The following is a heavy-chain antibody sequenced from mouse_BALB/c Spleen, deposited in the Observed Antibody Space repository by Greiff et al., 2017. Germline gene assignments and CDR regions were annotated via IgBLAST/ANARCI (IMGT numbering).Heavy chain of an antibody. D-gene: IGHD2-2*01. CDR1: GFSLTSYG. J-gene: IGHJ4*01. Sequence: VMLVESGPGLVAPSQSLSITCTVSGFSLTSYGVHWVRQPPGKGLEWLGVIWAGGSTNYNSALMSRLSISKDNSKSQVFLKMNSLQTDDTARYYCARDGSLNYYAMDYWGQGTSVTVSS. V-gene: IGHV2-9*02. CDR3: ARDGSLNYYAMDY. CDR2: IWAGGST.